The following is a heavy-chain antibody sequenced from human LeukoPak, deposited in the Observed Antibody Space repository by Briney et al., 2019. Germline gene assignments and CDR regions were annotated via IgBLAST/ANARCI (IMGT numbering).Heavy chain of an antibody. V-gene: IGHV4-59*08. J-gene: IGHJ3*02. CDR2: IYYSGST. CDR3: ARHGLALFYDSSGYGRDAFDI. D-gene: IGHD3-22*01. CDR1: GGSISSYY. Sequence: PSETLSLTCTVSGGSISSYYWSWIRQPPGKGLEWIGYIYYSGSTNYNPSLKSRVTISVDTSKNQFSLKLSSVTAADTAVYYRARHGLALFYDSSGYGRDAFDIWGQGTMVTVSS.